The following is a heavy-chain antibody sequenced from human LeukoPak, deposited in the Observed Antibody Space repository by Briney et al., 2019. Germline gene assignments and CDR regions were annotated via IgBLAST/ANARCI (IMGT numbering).Heavy chain of an antibody. CDR3: ARGLRTSGYSH. Sequence: ASVKVSCKASGYTFTSYAMNWVRQAPGQGLEWMGIINPNDDSTSYAQKFQGRVTMTRDTSTSTVYVELSSLRSEDTAVYYCARGLRTSGYSHWGQGTLVTVSS. D-gene: IGHD3-22*01. CDR1: GYTFTSYA. V-gene: IGHV1-46*01. CDR2: INPNDDST. J-gene: IGHJ4*02.